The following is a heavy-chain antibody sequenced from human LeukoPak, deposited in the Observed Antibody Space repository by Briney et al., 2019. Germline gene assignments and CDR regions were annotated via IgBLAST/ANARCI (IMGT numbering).Heavy chain of an antibody. D-gene: IGHD4-17*01. V-gene: IGHV1-8*01. J-gene: IGHJ4*02. CDR3: ARSHPLRYEVTTWGLIDY. CDR1: GYTFTSYD. Sequence: GASVKVSCKASGYTFTSYDINWVRQATGQGLEWMGWMNPNSGNTGYAQKFQGRVTMTRNTSISTAYMELSSLRSEDTAAYYCARSHPLRYEVTTWGLIDYWGQGTLVTVSS. CDR2: MNPNSGNT.